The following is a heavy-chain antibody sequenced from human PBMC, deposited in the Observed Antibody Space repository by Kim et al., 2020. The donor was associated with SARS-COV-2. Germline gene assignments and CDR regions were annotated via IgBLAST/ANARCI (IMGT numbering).Heavy chain of an antibody. Sequence: STKYTHTLKSRVTRSVDTSENRFSLKLSSVTAADTAVYYCARVLQNWCDPWGQGTLGTVSS. V-gene: IGHV4-59*01. CDR3: ARVLQNWCDP. D-gene: IGHD2-15*01. J-gene: IGHJ5*02. CDR2: ST.